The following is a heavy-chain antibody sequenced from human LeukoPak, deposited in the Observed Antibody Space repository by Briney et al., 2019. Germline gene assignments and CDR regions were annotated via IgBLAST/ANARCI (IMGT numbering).Heavy chain of an antibody. CDR3: AREYDYVWGTSAWFDP. CDR2: IYTSGTT. J-gene: IGHJ5*02. V-gene: IGHV4-4*07. Sequence: PSETLSLTCTVSGGSISSYYRSWIRQPAGKGLEWIGHIYTSGTTTYNPSLQSRVTMSVDTSKNQISLKLTSVTAADTAVYYCAREYDYVWGTSAWFDPWGQGTLVTVSS. CDR1: GGSISSYY. D-gene: IGHD3-16*01.